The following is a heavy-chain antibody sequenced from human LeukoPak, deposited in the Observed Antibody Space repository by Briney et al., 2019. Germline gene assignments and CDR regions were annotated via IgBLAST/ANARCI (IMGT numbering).Heavy chain of an antibody. Sequence: GGSLRLSCAASGFTFSSYSMNWVRQAPGKGLEWVSSISSSSSYTYYADSVKGRFTISRDNAKNSLYLQMNSLRAEDTAVYYCASRGDYWGQGTLVTVSS. J-gene: IGHJ4*02. CDR2: ISSSSSYT. V-gene: IGHV3-21*01. CDR3: ASRGDY. CDR1: GFTFSSYS.